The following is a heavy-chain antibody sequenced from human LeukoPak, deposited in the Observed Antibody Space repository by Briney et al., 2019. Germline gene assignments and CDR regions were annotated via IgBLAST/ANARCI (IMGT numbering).Heavy chain of an antibody. D-gene: IGHD2-2*03. V-gene: IGHV1-2*02. J-gene: IGHJ5*02. Sequence: ASVKVSCKASGFTFTDYYIHWMRQAPGQGLEWMGWIIPKSGGTNYAQNFQGRVTMTRDTSISTAYMELSSLRSDDTAVYYCVRNGDCDTTSCYAWFDPWGQGTLVTVSS. CDR1: GFTFTDYY. CDR3: VRNGDCDTTSCYAWFDP. CDR2: IIPKSGGT.